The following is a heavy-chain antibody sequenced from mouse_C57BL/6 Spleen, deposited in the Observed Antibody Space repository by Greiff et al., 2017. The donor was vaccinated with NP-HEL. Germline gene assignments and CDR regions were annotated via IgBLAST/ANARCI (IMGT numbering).Heavy chain of an antibody. V-gene: IGHV1-18*01. Sequence: EVQLQQSGPELVKPGASVKIPCKASGYTFTDYNMDWVKQSHGKSLEWIGDINPNNGGTIYNQKFKGKATLTVDKSSSTAYMELRSLTSEDTAVYYCARLYYDYDYFDYWGQGTTLTVSS. CDR3: ARLYYDYDYFDY. CDR1: GYTFTDYN. D-gene: IGHD2-4*01. CDR2: INPNNGGT. J-gene: IGHJ2*01.